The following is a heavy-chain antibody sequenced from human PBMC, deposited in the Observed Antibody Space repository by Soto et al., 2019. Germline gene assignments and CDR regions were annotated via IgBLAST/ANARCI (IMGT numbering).Heavy chain of an antibody. Sequence: QVQLVESGGGVVQPGRSLRLSCAASGFTFSSYGMHWGRQAPGKGLEWVAVIWYDGSNKYYADSVKGRFTISRDNSKNTLYLQMNSLRAEDTAVYYCARDSPVHYGDYPQLDYWGQGTLVTVSS. D-gene: IGHD4-17*01. V-gene: IGHV3-33*01. CDR2: IWYDGSNK. J-gene: IGHJ4*02. CDR1: GFTFSSYG. CDR3: ARDSPVHYGDYPQLDY.